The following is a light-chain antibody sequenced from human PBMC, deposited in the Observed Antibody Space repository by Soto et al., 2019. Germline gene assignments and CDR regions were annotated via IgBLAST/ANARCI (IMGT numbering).Light chain of an antibody. J-gene: IGKJ1*01. CDR3: QQYNNWPPWT. V-gene: IGKV3-15*01. CDR1: QSVSIN. Sequence: ERALTQSPVTLSVSPGERATLSCRASQSVSINLAWYQQKPGQAPRLLIYDASSRATGVPARFSGSGSGTEFTLTISSLQSEDFAVYYCQQYNNWPPWTFGQGTKVDIK. CDR2: DAS.